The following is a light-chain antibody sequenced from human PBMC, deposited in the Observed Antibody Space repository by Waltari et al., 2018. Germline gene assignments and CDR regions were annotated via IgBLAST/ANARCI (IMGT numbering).Light chain of an antibody. CDR2: DAS. CDR1: QLISSY. J-gene: IGKJ4*01. Sequence: EIVLTQSPVTLSLSPGERATLSCRASQLISSYLAWYQQKPGQAPRPLIYDASNRATGIPARFSGSGSGTDFTLTISSLEPEDFAVYYCQQRSNWPLTFGGGTKVEIK. CDR3: QQRSNWPLT. V-gene: IGKV3-11*01.